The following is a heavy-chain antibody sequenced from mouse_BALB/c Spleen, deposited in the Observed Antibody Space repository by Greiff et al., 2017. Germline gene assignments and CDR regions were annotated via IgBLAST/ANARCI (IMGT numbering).Heavy chain of an antibody. CDR2: ISSGGST. D-gene: IGHD1-1*01. CDR3: ARRSYYGSSNVGGHCDY. J-gene: IGHJ2*01. Sequence: EVMLVESGGGLVKPGGSLKLSCAASGFTFSSYAMSWVRQTPEKRLEWVASISSGGSTYYPDSVKGRFTISRDNARNILYLQMSSLRSEDTAMYYCARRSYYGSSNVGGHCDYWGQGTTLTVSS. CDR1: GFTFSSYA. V-gene: IGHV5-6-5*01.